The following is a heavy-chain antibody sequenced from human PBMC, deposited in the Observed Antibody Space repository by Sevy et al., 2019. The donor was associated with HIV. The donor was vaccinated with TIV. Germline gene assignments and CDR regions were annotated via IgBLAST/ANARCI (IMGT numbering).Heavy chain of an antibody. Sequence: ASVKVSCKTSGGTFSSYAFTWVRQAPGQGLEWMGGIIPIFDTVDYVQKFQGRVTITTDESRSTAYMELRSLRSDDTAVYYCARRSLRLGYCSRTSCYSAMDVWGQGTTVTVSS. V-gene: IGHV1-69*05. CDR1: GGTFSSYA. D-gene: IGHD2-2*02. CDR3: ARRSLRLGYCSRTSCYSAMDV. J-gene: IGHJ6*02. CDR2: IIPIFDTV.